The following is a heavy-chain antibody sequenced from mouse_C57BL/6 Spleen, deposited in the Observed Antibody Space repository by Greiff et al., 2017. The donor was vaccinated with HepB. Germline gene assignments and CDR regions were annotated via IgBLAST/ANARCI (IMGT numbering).Heavy chain of an antibody. J-gene: IGHJ1*03. V-gene: IGHV2-5*01. CDR2: IWRGGST. CDR1: GFSLTSYG. Sequence: VHLVESGPGLVQPSQSLSITCTVSGFSLTSYGVHWVRQSPGKGLEWLGVIWRGGSTDYNAAFMSRLSITKENSKSQVFFKMNSLQADDTAIYYCAKNKPPWYFDVWGTGTTVTVSS. CDR3: AKNKPPWYFDV.